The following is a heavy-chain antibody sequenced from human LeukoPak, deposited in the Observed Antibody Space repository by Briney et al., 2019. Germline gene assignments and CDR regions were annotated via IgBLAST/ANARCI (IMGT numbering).Heavy chain of an antibody. V-gene: IGHV3-73*01. CDR1: GFTFSGSA. Sequence: GGSLRLSCAASGFTFSGSAIHGVRQASGKGLEWVGRIRSKANSYATSSAASVKGRFTISRDDSKNTAYLQMNSLKTEDTAVYYCTRDYGVLFDYWGQGTLVTVSS. D-gene: IGHD4-17*01. CDR2: IRSKANSYAT. J-gene: IGHJ4*02. CDR3: TRDYGVLFDY.